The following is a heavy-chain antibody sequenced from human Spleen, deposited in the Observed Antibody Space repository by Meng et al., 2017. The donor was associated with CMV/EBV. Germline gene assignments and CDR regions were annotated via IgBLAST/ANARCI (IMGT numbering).Heavy chain of an antibody. CDR3: ARARGTTAAAGTNWFDP. J-gene: IGHJ5*02. V-gene: IGHV1-2*02. CDR1: GYTFTNIY. Sequence: ASVKVSCKASGYTFTNIYMHWVRQAPGQGLEWMGWVNPNTGDTQYAQRFQGRVTMTRDTSISTAYMELSRLRSDDTAVYFCARARGTTAAAGTNWFDPWGQGTLVTVSS. CDR2: VNPNTGDT. D-gene: IGHD6-13*01.